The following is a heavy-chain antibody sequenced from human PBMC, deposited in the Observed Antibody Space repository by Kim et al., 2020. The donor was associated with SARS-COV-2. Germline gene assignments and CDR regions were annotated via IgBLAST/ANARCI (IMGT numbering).Heavy chain of an antibody. CDR3: ARDRDVGYDFWSPTPNW. V-gene: IGHV3-21*01. CDR1: GFTFSSYS. D-gene: IGHD3-3*01. J-gene: IGHJ5*01. Sequence: GGSLRLSCAASGFTFSSYSMNWVRQAPGKGLEWVSSISSSRSYIYYAESVKGRFTISRDNAKNSLYLQMNSLRAEDTAVYYCARDRDVGYDFWSPTPNW. CDR2: ISSSRSYI.